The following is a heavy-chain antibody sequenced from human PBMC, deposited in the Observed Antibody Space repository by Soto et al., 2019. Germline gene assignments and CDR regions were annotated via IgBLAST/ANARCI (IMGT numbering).Heavy chain of an antibody. CDR2: ISSDGSNK. J-gene: IGHJ4*02. CDR3: AIDPIIYPPSGCGYFDS. Sequence: APGKGLEWVAVISSDGSNKYYADSVKGRFTISRDNSKNTLFLQMNSLRAEDTAVYYCAIDPIIYPPSGCGYFDSSGQRTLVSVSS. V-gene: IGHV3-30*03. D-gene: IGHD3-22*01.